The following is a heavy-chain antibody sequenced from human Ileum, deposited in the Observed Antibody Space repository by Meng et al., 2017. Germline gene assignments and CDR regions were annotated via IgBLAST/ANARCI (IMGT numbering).Heavy chain of an antibody. CDR1: GFTFSSYE. V-gene: IGHV3-48*03. Sequence: GGSLRLSCAASGFTFSSYEMNWVRQAPGKGLEWISHISTSGDSMHYADSVKGRFTISRDNAKNSLYLQMNSLRADDTAVYYCAREKDFTTGYFDYWGQGKLVTVSS. CDR3: AREKDFTTGYFDY. D-gene: IGHD1-1*01. J-gene: IGHJ4*02. CDR2: ISTSGDSM.